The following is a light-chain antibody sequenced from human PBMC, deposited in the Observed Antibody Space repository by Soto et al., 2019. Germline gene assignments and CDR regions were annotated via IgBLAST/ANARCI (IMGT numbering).Light chain of an antibody. CDR1: HSVASN. J-gene: IGKJ2*01. CDR3: QQYHNWPPQYT. V-gene: IGKV3-15*01. Sequence: EIVMTQSPASLSVSPGDGATLSCRASHSVASNVAWYQQKPGQGPRLLIHGASTRAVGVPARFSGSGSGTDFTLTINSLQSEDFAVYYCQQYHNWPPQYTFGQGTKLQI. CDR2: GAS.